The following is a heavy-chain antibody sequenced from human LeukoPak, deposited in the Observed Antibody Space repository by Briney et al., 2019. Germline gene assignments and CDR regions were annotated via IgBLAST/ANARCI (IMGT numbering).Heavy chain of an antibody. CDR2: IKSKSDAGTT. CDR1: GFTFSNVW. CDR3: TTAPHYYDRSGYH. D-gene: IGHD3-22*01. Sequence: GGSLRLSCVASGFTFSNVWMSWVRQAPGKGLEGVGRIKSKSDAGTTDYAAPVKGRFTVSRDDAQNTVYLQMNSLKTEDTAVYYCTTAPHYYDRSGYHWGQGTLVIVSS. V-gene: IGHV3-15*01. J-gene: IGHJ4*02.